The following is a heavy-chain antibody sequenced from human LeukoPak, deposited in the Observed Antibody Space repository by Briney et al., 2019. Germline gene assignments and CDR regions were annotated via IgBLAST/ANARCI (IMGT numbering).Heavy chain of an antibody. J-gene: IGHJ4*02. CDR3: ARDSGGSSGWNRFDY. CDR2: ISSSGSTI. Sequence: GGSLRLSCAASGFTFSSYEMNWVRQAPGKGLVWVSYISSSGSTIYYADSVKGRFTISRDNAKNSLYLQMNSLKAEDTAVYYCARDSGGSSGWNRFDYWGQGTLVTVSS. V-gene: IGHV3-48*03. CDR1: GFTFSSYE. D-gene: IGHD6-19*01.